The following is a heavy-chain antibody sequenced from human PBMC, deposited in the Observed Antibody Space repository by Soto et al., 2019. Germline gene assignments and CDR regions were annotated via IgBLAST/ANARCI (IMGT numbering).Heavy chain of an antibody. D-gene: IGHD3-9*01. Sequence: SETLSLTCTVSGGSISSYYLSWIRQPPGKGMEWIGYIYYSGSTNYNPSLKSRVTISVDTSKNQFSLKLSSVTAAVTAVYYCARSLRYFDWSSLDYWGQGTLVTVSS. CDR2: IYYSGST. CDR1: GGSISSYY. V-gene: IGHV4-59*08. J-gene: IGHJ4*02. CDR3: ARSLRYFDWSSLDY.